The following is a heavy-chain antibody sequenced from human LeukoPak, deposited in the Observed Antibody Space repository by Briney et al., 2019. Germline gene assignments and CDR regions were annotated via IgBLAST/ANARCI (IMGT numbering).Heavy chain of an antibody. J-gene: IGHJ4*02. CDR1: GYSISIGFY. D-gene: IGHD6-19*01. CDR3: TRDPFSSGWSDS. CDR2: IYHIGSV. V-gene: IGHV4-38-2*02. Sequence: PSETLSLTCEVSGYSISIGFYWGWIRQTPGKGLEWIGSIYHIGSVFYNPSLKSRVNISVDTSKNQFSLNLISVTAADTALYFCTRDPFSSGWSDSWGPGILVTVAS.